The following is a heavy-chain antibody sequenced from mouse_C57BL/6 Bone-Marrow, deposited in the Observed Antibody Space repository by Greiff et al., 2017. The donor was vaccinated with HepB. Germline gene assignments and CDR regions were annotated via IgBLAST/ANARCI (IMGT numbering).Heavy chain of an antibody. Sequence: QVQLKQPGTELVKPGASVKLSCKASGYTFTSYWMHWVKQRPGQGLEWIGNINPSNGGTNYNEKFKSKATLTVDKSSSTAYMQLSSLTSEDSAVYYCARDGSSSYYAMDYWGQGTSVTVSS. D-gene: IGHD1-1*01. CDR1: GYTFTSYW. V-gene: IGHV1-53*01. CDR3: ARDGSSSYYAMDY. CDR2: INPSNGGT. J-gene: IGHJ4*01.